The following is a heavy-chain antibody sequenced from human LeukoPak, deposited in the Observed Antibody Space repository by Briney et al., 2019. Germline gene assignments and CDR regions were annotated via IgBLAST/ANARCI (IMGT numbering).Heavy chain of an antibody. D-gene: IGHD1-7*01. Sequence: SETLSLTCIVPGGSISSSSYYWAWSRQSPGKGLEWVGTFSAGGSAYYNPSLTSRRSISKDTSDNPFSLRLYSVTAADTADYYCARKQTGTMYDVWGQGTQVTVSS. CDR2: FSAGGSA. J-gene: IGHJ4*02. CDR3: ARKQTGTMYDV. CDR1: GGSISSSSYY. V-gene: IGHV4-39*07.